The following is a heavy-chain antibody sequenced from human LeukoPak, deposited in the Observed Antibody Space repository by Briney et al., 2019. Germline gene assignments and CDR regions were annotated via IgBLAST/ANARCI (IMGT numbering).Heavy chain of an antibody. V-gene: IGHV3-30*01. J-gene: IGHJ6*03. CDR2: ISYDGSNK. D-gene: IGHD3-10*01. Sequence: PGRSLRLSCAASGFTFSSYAMHWVRQAPGKGLEWVAVISYDGSNKYYADSVKGRFTISRDNSKNTLYLQMNSLRAEDTAVYYCARGDYGSGIGRPNYYYYMDVRGKGTTVTVSS. CDR1: GFTFSSYA. CDR3: ARGDYGSGIGRPNYYYYMDV.